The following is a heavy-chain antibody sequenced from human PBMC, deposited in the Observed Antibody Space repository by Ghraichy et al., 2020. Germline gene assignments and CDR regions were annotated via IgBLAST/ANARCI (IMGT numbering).Heavy chain of an antibody. CDR2: IYYSGST. CDR1: GGSISSYY. V-gene: IGHV4-59*08. Sequence: SETLSLTCTVSGGSISSYYWSWIRQPPGKGLEWIGYIYYSGSTNYNPSLKSRVTISVDTSKNQFSLKLSSVTAADTAVYYCARRREGSSWLDYWGQGTLVTVSS. CDR3: ARRREGSSWLDY. D-gene: IGHD6-13*01. J-gene: IGHJ4*02.